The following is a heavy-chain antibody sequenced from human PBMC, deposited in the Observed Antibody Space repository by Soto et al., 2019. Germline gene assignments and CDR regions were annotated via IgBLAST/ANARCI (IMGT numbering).Heavy chain of an antibody. J-gene: IGHJ6*02. D-gene: IGHD2-15*01. V-gene: IGHV1-69*12. Sequence: QVQLVQSGAEVKKPGSSVKVSCKASGGTFSGYAISWVRQAPGQGLEWMGGIIPIFGTANYAQKFQGRVTITADESTSTAYMELSSLRSEDTAVYYCARDSCSGGSCYYRDYYYYYGMDVWGQGTTVTVSS. CDR3: ARDSCSGGSCYYRDYYYYYGMDV. CDR2: IIPIFGTA. CDR1: GGTFSGYA.